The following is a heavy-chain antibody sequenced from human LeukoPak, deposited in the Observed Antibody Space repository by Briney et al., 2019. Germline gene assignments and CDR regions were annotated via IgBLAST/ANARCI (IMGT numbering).Heavy chain of an antibody. J-gene: IGHJ4*02. CDR2: IYSSGST. D-gene: IGHD3-22*01. V-gene: IGHV4-59*01. CDR1: GGSISSYY. Sequence: SETLSLTCTVSGGSISSYYWSWIRQPPGKGLEWIGYIYSSGSTNYNPSLKSRVTISVDTSKNQFSLKLSSVTAADTAVYYCARGGWNKFDYWGQGTLVTVSS. CDR3: ARGGWNKFDY.